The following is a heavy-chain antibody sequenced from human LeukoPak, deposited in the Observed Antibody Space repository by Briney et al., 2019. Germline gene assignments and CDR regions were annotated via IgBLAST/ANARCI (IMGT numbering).Heavy chain of an antibody. CDR1: GGSISSSSYY. Sequence: SETLSLTCTVSGGSISSSSYYWGWIRQPPGKGLEWIGSIYYSGSTYYNPSLKSRVTISVDTSKNQFSLKLSSVTAADTAVYYCARLTGGWDTAMVYYYYYMDVWGKGTTVTISS. J-gene: IGHJ6*03. D-gene: IGHD5-18*01. V-gene: IGHV4-39*01. CDR3: ARLTGGWDTAMVYYYYYMDV. CDR2: IYYSGST.